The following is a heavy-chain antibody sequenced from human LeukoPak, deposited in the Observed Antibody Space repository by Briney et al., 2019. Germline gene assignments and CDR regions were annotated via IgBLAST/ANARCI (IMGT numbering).Heavy chain of an antibody. Sequence: GGSLRLSCAASGFTFSSYGMHWVRQAPGKGLGWVAVIWYDGSNKYYADSVKGRFTISRDNSKNTLYLQMNSLRAEDTAVYYCAKDRVTMVRGVTDYWGQGTLVTVSS. CDR3: AKDRVTMVRGVTDY. V-gene: IGHV3-33*03. D-gene: IGHD3-10*01. CDR1: GFTFSSYG. CDR2: IWYDGSNK. J-gene: IGHJ4*02.